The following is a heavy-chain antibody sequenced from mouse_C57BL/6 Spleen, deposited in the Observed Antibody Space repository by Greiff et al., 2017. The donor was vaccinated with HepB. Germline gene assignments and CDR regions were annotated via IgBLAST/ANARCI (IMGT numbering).Heavy chain of an antibody. J-gene: IGHJ4*01. CDR2: IHPNSGST. CDR3: ARGGGWGHLGYYAMDY. V-gene: IGHV1-64*01. Sequence: QVQLKQPGAELVKPGASVKLSCKASGYTFTSYWMHWVKQRPGQGLEWIGMIHPNSGSTNYNEKFKSKATLTVDKSSSTAYMQLSSLTSEDSAVYYCARGGGWGHLGYYAMDYWGQGTSVTVSS. CDR1: GYTFTSYW. D-gene: IGHD2-3*01.